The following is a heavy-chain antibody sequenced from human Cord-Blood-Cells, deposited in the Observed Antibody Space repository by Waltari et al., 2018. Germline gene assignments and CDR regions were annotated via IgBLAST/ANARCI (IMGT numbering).Heavy chain of an antibody. CDR1: GFSLSTSGMC. V-gene: IGHV2-70*15. CDR3: ARIHTAAAGTNYCDY. J-gene: IGHJ4*02. CDR2: IDWDDDK. D-gene: IGHD6-13*01. Sequence: QVTLRESGPALVKPTQTLTLTCTFSGFSLSTSGMCVSWIRQPPGKALEWLARIDWDDDKYYRTSIKTRLTISKDTSKNQVVLTMTNMDPVDTATYYCARIHTAAAGTNYCDYWGQGTLVTVSS.